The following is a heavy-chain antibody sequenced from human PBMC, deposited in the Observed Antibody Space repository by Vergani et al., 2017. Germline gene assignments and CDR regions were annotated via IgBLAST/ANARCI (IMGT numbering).Heavy chain of an antibody. CDR3: AKTFYYDVSGPFVYYYYNMDV. CDR2: ISNDGGNK. J-gene: IGHJ6*02. V-gene: IGHV3-30*18. D-gene: IGHD3-22*01. Sequence: QVQLVESGGNVVQSGTSLRLSCAASGFSFGSYGMHWVRQSPGKGLEWVAVISNDGGNKYYADSVKGRFTISRDDSKNTLYLQMNSLRAEDTAVYYCAKTFYYDVSGPFVYYYYNMDVWGQGTTVTVSS. CDR1: GFSFGSYG.